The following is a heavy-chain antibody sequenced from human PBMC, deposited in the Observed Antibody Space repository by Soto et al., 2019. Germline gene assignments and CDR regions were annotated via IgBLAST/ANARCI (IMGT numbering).Heavy chain of an antibody. CDR1: GFTFRSYS. Sequence: GGSLRLSCAASGFTFRSYSMNWVRQAPGKGLEWVSSISSSSSYIHYADSLKGRFTISRDNAKNSLYLQMNSLSAEDTAVYYCARDLGSSYYFDYWGQGTLVTVSS. J-gene: IGHJ4*02. CDR3: ARDLGSSYYFDY. V-gene: IGHV3-21*01. CDR2: ISSSSSYI. D-gene: IGHD6-13*01.